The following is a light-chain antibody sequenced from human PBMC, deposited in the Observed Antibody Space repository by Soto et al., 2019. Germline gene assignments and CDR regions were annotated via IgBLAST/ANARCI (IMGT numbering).Light chain of an antibody. CDR2: DAS. CDR3: QQYYTYPYT. J-gene: IGKJ2*01. CDR1: GGIDNY. V-gene: IGKV1-16*02. Sequence: DIQMTQSPSSLSASVGDRVTITCRASGGIDNYLAWVQQKPGKAPKSLIFDASNLQTVVPSKFSAGGSGTYFALNISDRLPEEFATYYCQQYYTYPYTFGQGTKLEVK.